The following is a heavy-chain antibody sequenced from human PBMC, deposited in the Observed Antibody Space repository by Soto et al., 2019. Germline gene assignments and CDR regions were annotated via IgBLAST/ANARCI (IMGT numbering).Heavy chain of an antibody. D-gene: IGHD6-13*01. Sequence: QITLKESGPTLVQPTQTLTLTCTVSGFSLTTRGMTLGWIRQPPGRAPEWLALSTQYSPSLQSRLTFTKDTSKNQVGLTMTNMDPVDTATYYCTLRQDTSRGPIYWGQGIMVTVSS. CDR2: ST. V-gene: IGHV2-5*01. CDR1: GFSLTTRGMT. CDR3: TLRQDTSRGPIY. J-gene: IGHJ4*02.